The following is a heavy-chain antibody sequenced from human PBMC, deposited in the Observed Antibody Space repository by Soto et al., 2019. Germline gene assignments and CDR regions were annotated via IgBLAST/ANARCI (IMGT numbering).Heavy chain of an antibody. CDR1: GGSISSSSYY. D-gene: IGHD3-10*01. V-gene: IGHV4-39*01. Sequence: QLQLQESGPGLVKPSETLSLTCTVSGGSISSSSYYWGWIRQPPGKGLEWIGSIYYSGSTYYNPSLQLPVTISVDTSKNQFSLTLSSVTAADTAVYYCASLLWFGELSYLAEYFQHWGQGTLVTVSS. J-gene: IGHJ1*01. CDR3: ASLLWFGELSYLAEYFQH. CDR2: IYYSGST.